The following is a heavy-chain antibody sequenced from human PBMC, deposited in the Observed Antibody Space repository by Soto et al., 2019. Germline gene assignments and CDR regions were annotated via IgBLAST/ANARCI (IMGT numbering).Heavy chain of an antibody. J-gene: IGHJ2*01. CDR1: GFTFSSYS. CDR3: ARAPGGYFDL. V-gene: IGHV3-48*02. Sequence: EVQLVESGGGLVQPGGSLRLSCAASGFTFSSYSMNWVSQAPGKGLEWVPYISSSSSTIYYADSVKGRFNISRDNAKNSLYLQMNSLRDEHTAVYYCARAPGGYFDLWGRGTLVTVSS. CDR2: ISSSSSTI.